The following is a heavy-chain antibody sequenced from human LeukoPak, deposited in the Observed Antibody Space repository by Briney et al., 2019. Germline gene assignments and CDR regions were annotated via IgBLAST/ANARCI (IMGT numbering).Heavy chain of an antibody. CDR3: VRVGTGTIHY. CDR1: GGSISGYY. Sequence: SETLSLTCTVSGGSISGYYWGWIRQPPGKRLEWIGYIYYSGSTNYHPSLKSRVTISVDTSKNQFSLKLSSVTAADTGFYYCVRVGTGTIHYWGQGTLVTVSS. D-gene: IGHD1-1*01. J-gene: IGHJ4*02. V-gene: IGHV4-59*01. CDR2: IYYSGST.